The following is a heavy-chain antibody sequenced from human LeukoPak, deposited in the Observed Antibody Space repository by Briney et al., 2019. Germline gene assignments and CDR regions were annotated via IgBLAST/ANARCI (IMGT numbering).Heavy chain of an antibody. CDR2: INPNSGGT. CDR1: GYTFTGYY. D-gene: IGHD6-19*01. CDR3: AREYSSGWCVSY. V-gene: IGHV1-2*02. Sequence: ASVKVSCKASGYTFTGYYIQWVRQAPGQGLEWMGWINPNSGGTIYAQNFQGRVTMTRDTSISTAYMELSGLTSDDTAVYYGAREYSSGWCVSYWGQRTRVTVSS. J-gene: IGHJ4*02.